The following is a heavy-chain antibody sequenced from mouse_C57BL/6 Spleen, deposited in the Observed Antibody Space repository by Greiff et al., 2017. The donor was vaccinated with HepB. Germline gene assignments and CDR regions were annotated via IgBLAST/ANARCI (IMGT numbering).Heavy chain of an antibody. Sequence: QVQLQQSGAELVKPGASVKISCKASGYAFSSYWMNWVKQRPGKGLEWIGQIYPGDGDTNYNGKFKGKATLTAAKSSSTAYMQLRSLTSEDSAVYFCARGGQGAFGDWGKGTLVTVAA. CDR2: IYPGDGDT. CDR3: ARGGQGAFGD. J-gene: IGHJ3*01. CDR1: GYAFSSYW. V-gene: IGHV1-80*01. D-gene: IGHD6-1*01.